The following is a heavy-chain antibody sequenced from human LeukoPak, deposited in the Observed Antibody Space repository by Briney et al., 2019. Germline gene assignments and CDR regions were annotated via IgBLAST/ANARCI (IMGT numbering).Heavy chain of an antibody. J-gene: IGHJ4*02. Sequence: GGSLRLSCAASGFTFSSYGMHWVRQAPGKGLEWVAFIRYDGSNKYYADSVKGRFTISRDNSKNTLYLQMNSLRAEDTAVYYCAVGNDFWSGYRGFDYWGQGTLVTVSS. CDR2: IRYDGSNK. CDR3: AVGNDFWSGYRGFDY. V-gene: IGHV3-30*02. D-gene: IGHD3-3*01. CDR1: GFTFSSYG.